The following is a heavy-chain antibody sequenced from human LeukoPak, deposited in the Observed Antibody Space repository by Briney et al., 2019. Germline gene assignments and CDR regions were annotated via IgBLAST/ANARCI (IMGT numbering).Heavy chain of an antibody. D-gene: IGHD6-13*01. Sequence: SETLSLTCTVSGGPISSYYWSWIRQPPGKGLEWIGYIYYSGSTNYNPSLKSRVTISVDTSKNQFSLKLSSVTAADTAVYYCAGGSSSSWYSFDYWGQGTLVTVSS. CDR1: GGPISSYY. CDR3: AGGSSSSWYSFDY. J-gene: IGHJ4*02. V-gene: IGHV4-59*08. CDR2: IYYSGST.